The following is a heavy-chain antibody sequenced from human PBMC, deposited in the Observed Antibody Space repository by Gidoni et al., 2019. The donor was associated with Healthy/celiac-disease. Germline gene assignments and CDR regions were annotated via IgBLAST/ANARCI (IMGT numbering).Heavy chain of an antibody. CDR1: GGSISSSSYY. CDR2: IYYSGST. D-gene: IGHD3-10*01. V-gene: IGHV4-39*01. CDR3: ARHKLRWFDP. J-gene: IGHJ5*02. Sequence: QLQLQESGPGLVKPSETLSLTCTVSGGSISSSSYYWGWIRQPPGKGLEWIGSIYYSGSTYYNPSLKSRVTISVDTSKNQFSLKLSPVTAADTAVYYCARHKLRWFDPWGQGTLVTVSS.